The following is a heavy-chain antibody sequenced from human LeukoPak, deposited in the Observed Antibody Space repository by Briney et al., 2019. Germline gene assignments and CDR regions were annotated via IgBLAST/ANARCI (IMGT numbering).Heavy chain of an antibody. Sequence: KPGGSLRLSCAASGFTFSSYSMNWVRQAPGKGLVWVSSISSSSSYIYYADSVKGRFTISRDNAKNSLYLQMNSLRAEDTAVYYCARVPVIGVAGRGIYYYYYMDVWGKGTTVTVSS. V-gene: IGHV3-21*01. CDR1: GFTFSSYS. CDR3: ARVPVIGVAGRGIYYYYYMDV. J-gene: IGHJ6*03. D-gene: IGHD6-19*01. CDR2: ISSSSSYI.